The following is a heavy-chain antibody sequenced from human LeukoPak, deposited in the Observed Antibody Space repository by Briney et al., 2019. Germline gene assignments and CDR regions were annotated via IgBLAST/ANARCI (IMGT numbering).Heavy chain of an antibody. Sequence: PGGSLRLSCAASGFTFSSYAMNWVRQAPGKGLEWVSGFSGSGSDRYYADSVKGRFTISRDNSKNTLYLQMNSLRVEDTGVYYCAKSGHFDSRGEGYFDYWGQGRLVTVSS. D-gene: IGHD3-22*01. CDR3: AKSGHFDSRGEGYFDY. V-gene: IGHV3-23*01. CDR2: FSGSGSDR. CDR1: GFTFSSYA. J-gene: IGHJ4*02.